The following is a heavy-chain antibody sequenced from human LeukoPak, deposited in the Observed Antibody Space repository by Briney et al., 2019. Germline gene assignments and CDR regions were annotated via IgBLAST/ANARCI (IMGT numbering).Heavy chain of an antibody. V-gene: IGHV3-30*18. CDR3: AKDHPGYSGYYY. CDR2: ISYDGSNK. D-gene: IGHD5-12*01. CDR1: GFTFSSYS. Sequence: GGTLRFSCAASGFTFSSYSMHWVRQAPGKGLEWLAVISYDGSNKYYEDSVKGRFTISRDNSKNSLYLQMNSPRAEDKAVYSCAKDHPGYSGYYYWGQGALVTVSS. J-gene: IGHJ4*02.